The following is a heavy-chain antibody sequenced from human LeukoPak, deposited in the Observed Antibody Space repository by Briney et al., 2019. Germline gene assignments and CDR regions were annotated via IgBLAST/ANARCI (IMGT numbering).Heavy chain of an antibody. CDR1: GFTVSNNY. J-gene: IGHJ5*02. D-gene: IGHD3-3*01. CDR3: AKDAHWSADH. V-gene: IGHV3-53*05. CDR2: IYSAGSAGST. Sequence: GGSLRLSCAAFGFTVSNNYMSWVRQPPGKGLEWVSVIYSAGSAGSTYYADAVKGRFTISRDNSKNTVYVQMNSLRPEDTAVYYCAKDAHWSADHWGQGTLVTVSS.